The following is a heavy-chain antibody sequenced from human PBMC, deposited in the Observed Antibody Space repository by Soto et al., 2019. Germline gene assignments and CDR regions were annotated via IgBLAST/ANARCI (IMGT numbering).Heavy chain of an antibody. J-gene: IGHJ5*02. CDR1: ASTFTGYT. CDR2: ISTFNGNT. CDR3: ERGTVTSGRWFGP. V-gene: IGHV1-18*04. D-gene: IGHD4-17*01. Sequence: QVHLVQSGTEVKEPGASVKVSCKASASTFTGYTINWVRQAPGQGLEWMGWISTFNGNTKYAGNFEGSVTMTTNTSPTTAYMELTSLTFDDTDMYFCERGTVTSGRWFGPWGQGTLVSVSS.